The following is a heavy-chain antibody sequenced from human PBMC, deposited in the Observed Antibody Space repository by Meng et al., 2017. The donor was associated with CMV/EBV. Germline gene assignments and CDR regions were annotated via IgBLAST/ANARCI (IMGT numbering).Heavy chain of an antibody. CDR1: GFTFSGSA. CDR2: IRSEANSYAT. J-gene: IGHJ6*02. Sequence: GGSLRLSCAASGFTFSGSAMHWVRQASGKGLEWVGRIRSEANSYATAYAASVKGRFTISRDDSKNTAYLQMNSLKTEDTAVYYCTRQVDSSSWYYYYYGMDVWGQGTTVTVSS. V-gene: IGHV3-73*01. CDR3: TRQVDSSSWYYYYYGMDV. D-gene: IGHD6-6*01.